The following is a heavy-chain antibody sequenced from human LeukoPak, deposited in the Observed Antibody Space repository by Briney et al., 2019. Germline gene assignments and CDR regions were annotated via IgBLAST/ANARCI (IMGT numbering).Heavy chain of an antibody. CDR2: LWHDEITT. CDR3: AKGLGMPAAGWQIQH. Sequence: PGGSLRLSCETSGFCFASHGMHWVRQAPGKGLEWVAVLWHDEITTYYGNSVKRRFTISRDKSRNTRYLQMNSLRAEDTAVYYCAKGLGMPAAGWQIQHWGQGTLVSVSS. J-gene: IGHJ1*01. V-gene: IGHV3-33*03. D-gene: IGHD6-13*01. CDR1: GFCFASHG.